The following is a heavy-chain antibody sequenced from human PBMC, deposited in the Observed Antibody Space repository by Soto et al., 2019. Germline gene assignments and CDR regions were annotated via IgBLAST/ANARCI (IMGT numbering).Heavy chain of an antibody. CDR2: IYWNDDK. V-gene: IGHV2-5*01. CDR3: THVTEYNSGSYYKFYDFDS. J-gene: IGHJ4*02. Sequence: QITLKESGPALVKPTQTLTVTCTFSGFSLSTTGVGVGWIRQPPGKALEWLALIYWNDDKSYSPSLKSRLTVAKDTSKNQVVLTMTDMDPVDTARHYCTHVTEYNSGSYYKFYDFDSWGQGTLVTVSS. D-gene: IGHD3-10*01. CDR1: GFSLSTTGVG.